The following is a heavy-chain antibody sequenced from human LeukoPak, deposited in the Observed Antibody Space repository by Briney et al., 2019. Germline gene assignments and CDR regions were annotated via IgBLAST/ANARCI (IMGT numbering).Heavy chain of an antibody. Sequence: TLSLTCTVSGGSISSYYWSWIRQPPGKALEWLARIDWDDDKYYSTSLKTRLTISKDTSKNQVVLTMTNMDPVDTATYYCARTLKYNWNDPFDYWGQGTLVTVSS. V-gene: IGHV2-70*11. CDR3: ARTLKYNWNDPFDY. D-gene: IGHD1-20*01. J-gene: IGHJ4*02. CDR2: IDWDDDK. CDR1: GGSISSYYW.